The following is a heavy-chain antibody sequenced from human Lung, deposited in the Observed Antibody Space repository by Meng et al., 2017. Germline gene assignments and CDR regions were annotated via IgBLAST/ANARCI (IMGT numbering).Heavy chain of an antibody. V-gene: IGHV1-69*01. CDR1: GGTVSSSA. D-gene: IGHD3-22*01. Sequence: QVRVVRVGAKGKRPGSAVKVSCNASGGTVSSSAISGVRQAPGQGLEWMGGIIPLFDTTHYAQNFQGRVSITADESTRTAYMELSSLRSEDTAVYYCARALGLTTMMTYWGQGTLVTVSS. CDR2: IIPLFDTT. CDR3: ARALGLTTMMTY. J-gene: IGHJ4*02.